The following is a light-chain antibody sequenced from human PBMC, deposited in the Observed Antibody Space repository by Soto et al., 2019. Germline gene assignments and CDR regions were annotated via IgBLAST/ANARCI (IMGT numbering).Light chain of an antibody. J-gene: IGLJ2*01. V-gene: IGLV1-51*01. CDR2: NNN. Sequence: QSVLTQPPSVSAAPGQKVTISCSGSTSNIGNNYVSWYQQLPGAVPRLIIYNNNKRPSEIPDRFSGSKSGTSATLDITGLQPGDEADYYCGTWDGSLSSMLFGGGTKLTVL. CDR1: TSNIGNNY. CDR3: GTWDGSLSSML.